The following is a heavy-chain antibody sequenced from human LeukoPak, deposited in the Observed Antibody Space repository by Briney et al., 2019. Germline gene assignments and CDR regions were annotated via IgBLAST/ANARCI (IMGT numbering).Heavy chain of an antibody. Sequence: GGSLRLSCAASGFTFSSYAMHWVRQAPGKGLEWVAVISYDGSNKYYADSVKGRFTISRDNSKNTLYLQMNSLRAEDTAVYYCARDLDYYDSSSHATLDYWGQGTLVTVSS. CDR3: ARDLDYYDSSSHATLDY. CDR2: ISYDGSNK. D-gene: IGHD3-22*01. V-gene: IGHV3-30-3*01. CDR1: GFTFSSYA. J-gene: IGHJ4*02.